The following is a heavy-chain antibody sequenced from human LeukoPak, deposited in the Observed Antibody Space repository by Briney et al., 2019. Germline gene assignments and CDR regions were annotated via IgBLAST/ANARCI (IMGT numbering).Heavy chain of an antibody. D-gene: IGHD4-11*01. J-gene: IGHJ5*02. CDR2: ISGSAAST. CDR1: GFTFSSYA. V-gene: IGHV3-23*01. CDR3: ARFKVTVTSIP. Sequence: PGGSLRLSCAASGFTFSSYAMNWVRQPPGKGLEWVSAISGSAASTYYADSVKGRFTISRDNAKNTLYLQMNSLRAEDTAVYYCARFKVTVTSIPWGQGTLVTVSS.